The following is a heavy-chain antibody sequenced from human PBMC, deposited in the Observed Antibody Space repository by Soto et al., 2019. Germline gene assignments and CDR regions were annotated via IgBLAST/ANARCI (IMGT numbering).Heavy chain of an antibody. CDR2: TRHKARSYTT. CDR1: GFTFSDHY. CDR3: ARADSTRSHHYMGV. J-gene: IGHJ6*03. V-gene: IGHV3-72*01. Sequence: PGGSLRLSCAASGFTFSDHYVDWVRQAPGKGLEWVGRTRHKARSYTTEYAASVKGRFTISRDDSKNSLYLQMSSLKTEDTAVYYCARADSTRSHHYMGVWGKGTTVTVSS. D-gene: IGHD3-3*01.